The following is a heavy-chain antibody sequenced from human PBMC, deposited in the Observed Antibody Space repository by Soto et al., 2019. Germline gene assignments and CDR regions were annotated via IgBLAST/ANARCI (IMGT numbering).Heavy chain of an antibody. J-gene: IGHJ5*02. CDR3: ARDKSGFGWFDP. V-gene: IGHV3-21*01. D-gene: IGHD3-3*01. CDR1: GFTFSSYS. CDR2: ISSRSSYI. Sequence: GGSLRLSCAASGFTFSSYSMNWVRQAPGKGLEWVSSISSRSSYIYYADSVKGRFIISRDNAKNSLYLQMNSLRAEDTAAYYCARDKSGFGWFDPWGQGTLVTVSP.